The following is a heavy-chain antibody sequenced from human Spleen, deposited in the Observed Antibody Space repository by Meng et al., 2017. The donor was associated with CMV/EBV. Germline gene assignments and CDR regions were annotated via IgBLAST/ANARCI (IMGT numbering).Heavy chain of an antibody. J-gene: IGHJ4*02. CDR2: ISYIGST. Sequence: SETLSLTCTVSGGSISTYYWSWVRQPPGKGLEWIGYISYIGSTNYNPSLKSRVTISLDTSKNQFSLKLTSVAAADTAVYYCASVPFGELFPDYWGQGTLVTVSS. CDR3: ASVPFGELFPDY. D-gene: IGHD3-10*01. V-gene: IGHV4-59*01. CDR1: GGSISTYY.